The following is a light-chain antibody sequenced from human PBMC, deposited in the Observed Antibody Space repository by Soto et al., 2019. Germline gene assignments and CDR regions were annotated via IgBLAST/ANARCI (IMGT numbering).Light chain of an antibody. CDR3: QQYGRSQT. CDR1: QSVRTK. Sequence: EIVMAQSPATLSVSPWERATISFRASQSVRTKFASYKQKHCQAPRLLVYSTSNRDTGITEMFSGSGYGKDFTLTIRRLEPEDFALYDCQQYGRSQTFGQGTKVDIK. CDR2: STS. V-gene: IGKV3-20*01. J-gene: IGKJ1*01.